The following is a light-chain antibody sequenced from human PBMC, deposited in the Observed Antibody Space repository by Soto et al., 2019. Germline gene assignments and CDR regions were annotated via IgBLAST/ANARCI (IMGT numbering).Light chain of an antibody. CDR1: SSDVGGYNY. Sequence: QSALTQPASVSGSPGQSITISCTGTSSDVGGYNYVSWYQQHPGKVPKLMIYEVSNRPSGVSNRFSGSKSGNTASLTVSGLQVEDEAEYYCTSYTTRDTFVFGTGTKLTVL. CDR2: EVS. CDR3: TSYTTRDTFV. J-gene: IGLJ1*01. V-gene: IGLV2-14*01.